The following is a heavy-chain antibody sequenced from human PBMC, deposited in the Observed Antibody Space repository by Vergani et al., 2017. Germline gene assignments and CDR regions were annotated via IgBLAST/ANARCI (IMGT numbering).Heavy chain of an antibody. V-gene: IGHV4-59*11. Sequence: QVQLQESGPGLVKPSETLSLTCTVSGGSISTHYWSWIRQPPGKGLEWIGYLYYTGSTNYNPSLKSRVTISGDTSKKRFSLNLSSVTAADTAVYYCARGQANNDGFAYWFFDVWGRGTLVTVSS. CDR1: GGSISTHY. D-gene: IGHD3-10*01. J-gene: IGHJ2*01. CDR2: LYYTGST. CDR3: ARGQANNDGFAYWFFDV.